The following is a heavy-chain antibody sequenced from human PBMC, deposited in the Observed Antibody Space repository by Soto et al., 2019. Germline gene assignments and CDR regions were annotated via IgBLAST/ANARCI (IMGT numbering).Heavy chain of an antibody. V-gene: IGHV3-11*04. CDR2: ISSSGFNT. D-gene: IGHD1-26*01. J-gene: IGHJ4*02. CDR3: ATMAGTYPY. Sequence: GGSLRLSCAASGFTFDDYYMSWIRQAPGKGLEWISYISSSGFNTYYADSVKGRFTISRDNAKNIVYLQMSSLRAEDTALYYCATMAGTYPYWGQGTLVTVSS. CDR1: GFTFDDYY.